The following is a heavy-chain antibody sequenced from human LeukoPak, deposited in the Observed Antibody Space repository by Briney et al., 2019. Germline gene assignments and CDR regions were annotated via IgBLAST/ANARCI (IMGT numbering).Heavy chain of an antibody. CDR1: GGSFSGYY. D-gene: IGHD2-15*01. J-gene: IGHJ4*02. CDR2: INHSGST. V-gene: IGHV4-34*01. CDR3: ARSPYCSGGSCYRRGFDY. Sequence: SETLSLTCAVYGGSFSGYYWSWIRQPPGKGLEWIGEINHSGSTSYNPSLKSRVTISVDTSKNQFSLKLSSVTAADTAVYYCARSPYCSGGSCYRRGFDYWGQGTLVTVSS.